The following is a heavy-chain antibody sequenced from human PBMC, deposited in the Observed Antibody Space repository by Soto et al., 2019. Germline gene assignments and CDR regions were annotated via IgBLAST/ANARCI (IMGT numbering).Heavy chain of an antibody. J-gene: IGHJ3*02. CDR1: GFTFSSYA. CDR3: ATKGVIAAAGTVPARNDAFDI. V-gene: IGHV3-23*01. Sequence: GGSLRLSCAASGFTFSSYAMSWVRQAPGKGLEWVSAISGSGGSTYYADSVKGRFTISRDNSKNTLYLQMNSLRAEDTAVYYCATKGVIAAAGTVPARNDAFDIWGQGTMVTVSS. D-gene: IGHD6-13*01. CDR2: ISGSGGST.